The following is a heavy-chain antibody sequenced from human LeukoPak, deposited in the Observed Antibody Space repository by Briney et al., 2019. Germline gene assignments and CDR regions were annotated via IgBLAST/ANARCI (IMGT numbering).Heavy chain of an antibody. CDR2: ISGSGGST. CDR1: GFTFSSYA. CDR3: AKDRLGYCSSTSCYEDFDY. D-gene: IGHD2-2*01. J-gene: IGHJ4*02. Sequence: GGSLRLSCAASGFTFSSYAMSWVRQAPGKGLEWVSTISGSGGSTYYADSVKGRFTISRDNSKNTLYLQMNSLRAEDTAVYYCAKDRLGYCSSTSCYEDFDYWGQGTLVTVSS. V-gene: IGHV3-23*01.